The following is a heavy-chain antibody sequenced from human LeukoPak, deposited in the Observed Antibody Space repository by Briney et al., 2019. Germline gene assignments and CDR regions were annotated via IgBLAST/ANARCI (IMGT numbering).Heavy chain of an antibody. CDR1: GFTFSSYA. D-gene: IGHD6-19*01. Sequence: PGGSLRLSCAASGFTFSSYAMSWVRQAPGKGLEWVSAISGSGGSTYYADSVKGRFTISRDNSKNTLYLQMNSLRAEDTAVYYCAKEGTRTAVAGSVYPYYFDYWGQGTLVTVSS. CDR2: ISGSGGST. V-gene: IGHV3-23*01. J-gene: IGHJ4*02. CDR3: AKEGTRTAVAGSVYPYYFDY.